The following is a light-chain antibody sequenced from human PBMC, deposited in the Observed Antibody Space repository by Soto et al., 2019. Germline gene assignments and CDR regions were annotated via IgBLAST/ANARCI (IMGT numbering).Light chain of an antibody. CDR1: QTVSIN. CDR2: DAS. CDR3: QQHNSFPRS. J-gene: IGKJ2*01. V-gene: IGKV3-15*01. Sequence: EIVMTQSPATLSVSPGERATLSCRASQTVSINLAWYQQKPGQAPRLLIFDASTRATGIPARFSGSGSGTEFTLTISSLQSEDFAVYYCQQHNSFPRSFGQGTKLEIK.